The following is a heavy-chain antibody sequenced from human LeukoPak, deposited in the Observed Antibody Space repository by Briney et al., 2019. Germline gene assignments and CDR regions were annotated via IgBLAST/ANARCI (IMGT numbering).Heavy chain of an antibody. J-gene: IGHJ4*02. Sequence: GGSLRLSCGASGFSFSNYAMSWVRQAPGKGLEWVSGINDSGSTRFYVDSVKGRFTSSRDNPKNTLYLQMNGLRVEDTAVYCAKDMQTWPRFPDYWGQGTLVTVSS. CDR2: INDSGSTR. CDR1: GFSFSNYA. CDR3: AKDMQTWPRFPDY. D-gene: IGHD5-12*01. V-gene: IGHV3-23*01.